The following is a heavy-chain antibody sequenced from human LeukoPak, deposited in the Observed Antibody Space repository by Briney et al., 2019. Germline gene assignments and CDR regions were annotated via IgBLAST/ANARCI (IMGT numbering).Heavy chain of an antibody. J-gene: IGHJ5*02. CDR3: ARDGDSSGYYYP. CDR2: IYYSGST. Sequence: PSETLSLTCTVSGGSISSYYWSWIRQPPGKGLEWIGYIYYSGSTNYNPSLKSRVTISVDTSKNQFSLKLSSVTAADTAVYYCARDGDSSGYYYPWGQGTLVTVSS. CDR1: GGSISSYY. D-gene: IGHD3-22*01. V-gene: IGHV4-59*01.